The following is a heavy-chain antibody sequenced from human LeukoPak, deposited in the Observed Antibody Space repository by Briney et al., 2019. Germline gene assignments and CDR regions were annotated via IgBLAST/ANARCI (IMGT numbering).Heavy chain of an antibody. CDR3: ARGQQLESFDY. CDR2: IYYSGST. J-gene: IGHJ4*02. CDR1: GGSISSYY. V-gene: IGHV4-59*01. Sequence: PSETLSLTCTVSGGSISSYYWSWLRQPPGKGLEWIGYIYYSGSTNYNPSLKSRVTISVDTSKNQFSLKLSSVTAADTAVYYCARGQQLESFDYWGQGTLVTVSS. D-gene: IGHD6-13*01.